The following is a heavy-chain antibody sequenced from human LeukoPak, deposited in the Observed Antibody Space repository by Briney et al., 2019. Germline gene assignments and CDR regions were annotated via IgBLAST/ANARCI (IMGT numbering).Heavy chain of an antibody. CDR2: INPSGGST. Sequence: GASVKVSCKASGYTFTSYYMHWVRQAPGQGLEWMGIINPSGGSTSYAQKFQGRVTMTRDMSTSTVYMELSSLRSEDTAVYYCARDRDPYCSSPSCYPGLLYWGQGTLVTVSS. D-gene: IGHD2-2*01. V-gene: IGHV1-46*01. CDR3: ARDRDPYCSSPSCYPGLLY. CDR1: GYTFTSYY. J-gene: IGHJ4*02.